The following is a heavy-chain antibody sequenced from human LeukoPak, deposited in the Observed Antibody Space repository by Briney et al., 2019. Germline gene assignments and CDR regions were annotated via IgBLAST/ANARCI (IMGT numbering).Heavy chain of an antibody. CDR3: ARSRRGYSGYDY. CDR2: ISYSGST. Sequence: SETLSLTCTVSGASISRYYWSWIRQPPGKGLEWIGSISYSGSTNYTPSLKSRVTISLDTSKNQFSLKMTSVTAADTAVYYCARSRRGYSGYDYWGQGTLVTVSS. D-gene: IGHD5-12*01. J-gene: IGHJ4*02. CDR1: GASISRYY. V-gene: IGHV4-59*08.